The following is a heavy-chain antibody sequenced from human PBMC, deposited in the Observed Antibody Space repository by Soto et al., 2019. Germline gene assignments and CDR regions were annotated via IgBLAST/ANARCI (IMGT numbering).Heavy chain of an antibody. CDR3: ARDQELVVPAAMGGRDYYYYGMDV. D-gene: IGHD2-2*01. V-gene: IGHV1-69*04. CDR1: GGTFSSYT. Sequence: SVKISCKASGGTFSSYTISWARQAPGQGLERMGRIIPILGIANYAQKFQGRVTITADKSTSTAYMELSSLRSEDTAVYYCARDQELVVPAAMGGRDYYYYGMDVWGQGTTVTVSS. J-gene: IGHJ6*02. CDR2: IIPILGIA.